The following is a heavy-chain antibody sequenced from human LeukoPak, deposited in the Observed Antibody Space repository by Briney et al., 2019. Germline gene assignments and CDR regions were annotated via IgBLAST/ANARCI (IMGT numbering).Heavy chain of an antibody. CDR3: ARDRRGTGTSRGMDV. Sequence: SETLSLTCAVSGGSISSSNWWSWVRQPPGKGLEWIGEIYHSGSTNYNPSLRSRVTISVDKSKNQFSLKLSSVTAADTAVYYCARDRRGTGTSRGMDVWGKGTTVTVSS. CDR2: IYHSGST. V-gene: IGHV4-4*02. CDR1: GGSISSSNW. D-gene: IGHD1-1*01. J-gene: IGHJ6*03.